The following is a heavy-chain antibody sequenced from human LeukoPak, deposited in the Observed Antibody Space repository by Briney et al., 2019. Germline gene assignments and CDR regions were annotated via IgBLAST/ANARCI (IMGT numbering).Heavy chain of an antibody. CDR2: IWYDGSNK. CDR1: GFTFRTYG. D-gene: IGHD3-10*01. Sequence: GGSLRLSCAASGFTFRTYGMHWVRQAPGKGLEWVAVIWYDGSNKYYADSVKGRFTISRDNSKNTLYLQMNSLRAEDTAVYYCARGYGSGSPGIDYWGQGTLVTVSS. CDR3: ARGYGSGSPGIDY. V-gene: IGHV3-33*01. J-gene: IGHJ4*02.